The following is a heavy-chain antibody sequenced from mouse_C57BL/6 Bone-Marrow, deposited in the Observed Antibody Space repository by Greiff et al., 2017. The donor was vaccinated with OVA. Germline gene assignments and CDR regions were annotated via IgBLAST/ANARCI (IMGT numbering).Heavy chain of an antibody. CDR3: TTDEPRAMDY. CDR2: IDPENGDT. J-gene: IGHJ4*01. V-gene: IGHV14-4*01. Sequence: VQLKESGAELVRPGASVKLSCTASGFNIKDDYMHWVKQRPEQGLEWIGWIDPENGDTEYTSKFQGKATITADTSSNTAYLQLSSLTSEDTAVYYCTTDEPRAMDYWGQGTSVTVSS. CDR1: GFNIKDDY. D-gene: IGHD2-3*01.